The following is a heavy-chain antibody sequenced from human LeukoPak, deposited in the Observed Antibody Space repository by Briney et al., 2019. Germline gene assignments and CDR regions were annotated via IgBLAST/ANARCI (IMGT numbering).Heavy chain of an antibody. CDR2: IIPILGIA. D-gene: IGHD6-6*01. Sequence: GASVKVSCKASGGTFSSYAISWVRQAPGQGLEWMGRIIPILGIANYAQKFQGRVTITADKSTSTAYMELSSLRSEDTAVYYCARDPSIAARKYNWFDPWGQGTLVTVSS. J-gene: IGHJ5*02. CDR3: ARDPSIAARKYNWFDP. V-gene: IGHV1-69*04. CDR1: GGTFSSYA.